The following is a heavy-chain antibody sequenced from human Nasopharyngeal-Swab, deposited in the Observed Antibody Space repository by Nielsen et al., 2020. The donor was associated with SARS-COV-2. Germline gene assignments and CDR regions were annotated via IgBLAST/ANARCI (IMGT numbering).Heavy chain of an antibody. D-gene: IGHD6-13*01. Sequence: PGKGLEWIGSIYYSGSTYYNPSLKSRVTISVDTSKNQFSLKLSSVTAADTAAYYCARLYSSSWYKYNWFDPWGQGTLVTVSS. CDR2: IYYSGST. CDR3: ARLYSSSWYKYNWFDP. V-gene: IGHV4-39*07. J-gene: IGHJ5*02.